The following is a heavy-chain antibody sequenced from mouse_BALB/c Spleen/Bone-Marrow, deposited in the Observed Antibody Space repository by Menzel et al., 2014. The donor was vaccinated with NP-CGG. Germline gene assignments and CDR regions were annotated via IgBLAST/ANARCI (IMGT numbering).Heavy chain of an antibody. CDR1: GYTFSSFW. CDR3: ARTPGVLYYFDY. J-gene: IGHJ2*01. CDR2: ILPESGSS. Sequence: QVQLQQSGAELKKPGASMKISCKASGYTFSSFWIEWVKQRPGHGPEWIGEILPESGSSNYNEKFKGKATLTADTSSNTVYMQLSSLTSEDSAVYYCARTPGVLYYFDYWGQGTPLTVSS. V-gene: IGHV1-9*01.